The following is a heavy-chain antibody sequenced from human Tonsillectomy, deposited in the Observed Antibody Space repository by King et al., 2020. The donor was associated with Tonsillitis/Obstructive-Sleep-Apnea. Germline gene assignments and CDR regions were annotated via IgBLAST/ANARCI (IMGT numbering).Heavy chain of an antibody. J-gene: IGHJ4*02. Sequence: VQLQQWGAGLLKPSETLSLTCAVYGGSFSGYYWSWIRQPPGKGLEWVGEINDSGSTNYNPSLKRRVTISVDTSKNPFSLKLSSVTAADTAVYYCARVMDHGSGGYYLNYWGQGNLVTVSS. V-gene: IGHV4-34*01. D-gene: IGHD3-10*01. CDR3: ARVMDHGSGGYYLNY. CDR2: INDSGST. CDR1: GGSFSGYY.